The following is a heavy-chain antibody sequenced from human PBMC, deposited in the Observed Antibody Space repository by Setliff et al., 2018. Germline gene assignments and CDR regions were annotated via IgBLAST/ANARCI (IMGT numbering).Heavy chain of an antibody. J-gene: IGHJ5*02. Sequence: ASVKVSCKASGGTFISYAISWVRQAPGQGLQWMGGIIPIFGTANYAQKFQGRVTMTRDTSTSTVYMELSSLRSEDTAVYYCAKGSLLWFGELSVGWFDPWGQGTLVTVSS. CDR2: IIPIFGTA. CDR3: AKGSLLWFGELSVGWFDP. D-gene: IGHD3-10*01. V-gene: IGHV1-69*05. CDR1: GGTFISYA.